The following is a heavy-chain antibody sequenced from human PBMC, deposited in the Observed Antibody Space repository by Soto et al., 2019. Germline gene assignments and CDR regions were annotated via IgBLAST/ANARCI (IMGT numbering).Heavy chain of an antibody. D-gene: IGHD1-1*01. CDR3: ARIINLAYYYYMDV. Sequence: QVTLKESGPVLVKPTETLTLTCTVSGFSLSNARMGVSWIRQPPGKALEWLAPIFSNDEKSYSTSLKSRLTNSKDTSKRQVVLTMTNMDPVDTATYYCARIINLAYYYYMDVWGKGTTVTVSS. CDR2: IFSNDEK. J-gene: IGHJ6*03. CDR1: GFSLSNARMG. V-gene: IGHV2-26*01.